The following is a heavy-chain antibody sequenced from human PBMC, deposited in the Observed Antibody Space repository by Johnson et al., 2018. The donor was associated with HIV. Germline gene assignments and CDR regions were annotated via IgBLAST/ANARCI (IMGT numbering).Heavy chain of an antibody. CDR1: GFTFSSYA. Sequence: QVQLVESGGGVVQPGKSLRLFCAASGFTFSSYAMHWVRQAPGKGLEWVAVVSNDGNNKYYTDSVKGRFTISRDNSRNTLNLQMNNLRAEDTGVYYCAKRGSGWPSDAFDIWGQGTMVTVSS. V-gene: IGHV3-30*18. D-gene: IGHD6-19*01. J-gene: IGHJ3*02. CDR3: AKRGSGWPSDAFDI. CDR2: VSNDGNNK.